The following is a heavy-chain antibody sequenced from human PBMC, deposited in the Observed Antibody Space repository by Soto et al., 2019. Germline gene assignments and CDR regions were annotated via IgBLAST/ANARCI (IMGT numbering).Heavy chain of an antibody. CDR1: GYTFTSYG. CDR3: ARTTMPIVVVVAANNYGIDV. D-gene: IGHD2-15*01. Sequence: QVQLVQSGAEVKKPGASVKVSCKASGYTFTSYGISWVRQAPGHGLEWMGWISAYNGNTNYAQKLQARVTMTTDTSTSTAYMELRSLRSDDTAVYYCARTTMPIVVVVAANNYGIDVWGQGTTVTVSS. V-gene: IGHV1-18*04. J-gene: IGHJ6*02. CDR2: ISAYNGNT.